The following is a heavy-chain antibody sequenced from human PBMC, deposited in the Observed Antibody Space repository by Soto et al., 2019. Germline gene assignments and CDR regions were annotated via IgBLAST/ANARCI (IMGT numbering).Heavy chain of an antibody. D-gene: IGHD1-1*01. CDR1: GFIFENFG. J-gene: IGHJ5*02. Sequence: GGSLILSCAASGFIFENFGMSWVRQAPGKGLEWISSISGSGFKKYYADSVKGRFTISRDNSKSTVYLELNNLSAEDTAVYHCAKNQGVELGLIPTVDWFEPWGQGSLVTVAS. V-gene: IGHV3-23*01. CDR2: ISGSGFKK. CDR3: AKNQGVELGLIPTVDWFEP.